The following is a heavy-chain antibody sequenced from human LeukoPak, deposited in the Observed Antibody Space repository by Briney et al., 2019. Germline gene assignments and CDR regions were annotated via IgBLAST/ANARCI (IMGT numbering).Heavy chain of an antibody. V-gene: IGHV3-30*02. CDR2: IRYDGSTK. CDR1: GFSFSGYG. Sequence: GGSLRLSCAASGFSFSGYGMHWGRQAPGKGLEWVTFIRYDGSTKSYADSVKGRFTIARDNSKNTLYLQMNSLRAEDTAVYFCAKDYNNGFDYWGQGALVTVSS. D-gene: IGHD1-14*01. CDR3: AKDYNNGFDY. J-gene: IGHJ4*02.